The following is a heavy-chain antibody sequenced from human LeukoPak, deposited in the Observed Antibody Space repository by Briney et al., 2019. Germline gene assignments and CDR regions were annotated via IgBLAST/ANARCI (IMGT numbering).Heavy chain of an antibody. CDR2: ISDSGDTI. CDR3: AKWGAQSGSYRVVDS. CDR1: GFTFSTYE. Sequence: GGSLRLSCAASGFTFSTYEMIWVRQAPGKGLEWVSYISDSGDTIFYADSVKGRFTISRDNSNNTLFLRMNSLRVEDTAVYYCAKWGAQSGSYRVVDSWGRGTLVTVSS. J-gene: IGHJ4*02. V-gene: IGHV3-48*03. D-gene: IGHD3-10*01.